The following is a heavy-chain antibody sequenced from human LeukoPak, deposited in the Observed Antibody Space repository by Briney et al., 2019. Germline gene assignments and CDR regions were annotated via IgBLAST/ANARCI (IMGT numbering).Heavy chain of an antibody. D-gene: IGHD2-15*01. CDR2: IYYSGST. CDR1: GGSISSYY. Sequence: SETLSLTCTVSGGSISSYYWTWIRQPPGKGLEWIGCIYYSGSTNYNPSLKSRVTISVDTSKNQFSLKLSSVTAADTAVYYCASLRIGYCSGGSCFEFDYWGQGTLVTVSS. CDR3: ASLRIGYCSGGSCFEFDY. V-gene: IGHV4-59*12. J-gene: IGHJ4*02.